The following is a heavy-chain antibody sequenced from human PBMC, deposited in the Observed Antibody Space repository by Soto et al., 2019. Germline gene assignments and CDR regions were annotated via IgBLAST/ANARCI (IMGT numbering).Heavy chain of an antibody. D-gene: IGHD3-22*01. CDR1: GGSISSYY. CDR3: ARLGGYYQAFDQ. V-gene: IGHV4-34*01. J-gene: IGHJ4*02. Sequence: PSETLSLTCTVSGGSISSYYWSGIRQPPGTGLEWIGEINHSGSTNYNPSLKSRVTISVDTSKNQFSLKLTSVTAADTAVYYCARLGGYYQAFDQWGQGSLVTVSS. CDR2: INHSGST.